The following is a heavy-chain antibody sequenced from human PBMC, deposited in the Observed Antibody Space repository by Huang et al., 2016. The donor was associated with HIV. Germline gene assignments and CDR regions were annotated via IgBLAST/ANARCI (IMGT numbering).Heavy chain of an antibody. Sequence: QMRFQESGPGLVKPSGTLSLTCNVSGGSLNTGRYYWGWIRQPPGKGLGWVGRFYYPGKRRYDPSPKGRLTRSANTAKNQFSLSLSAVTAADTAIYYCARNHDFWRGRMFAISYFDVWGRGTLVTVAS. CDR1: GGSLNTGRYY. CDR2: FYYPGKR. D-gene: IGHD3-3*01. J-gene: IGHJ2*01. V-gene: IGHV4-39*01. CDR3: ARNHDFWRGRMFAISYFDV.